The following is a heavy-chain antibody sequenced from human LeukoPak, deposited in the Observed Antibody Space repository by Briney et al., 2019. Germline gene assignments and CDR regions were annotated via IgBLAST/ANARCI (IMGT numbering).Heavy chain of an antibody. CDR2: IYYSGST. Sequence: SETLSLTRTVSGGSISSHYWSWIRQPPGKGLEWIGYIYYSGSTNYNPSLKSRVTISVDTSKNQFSLKLSSVTAADTAVYYCARYYYYYYYMDVWGKGTTVTVSS. CDR1: GGSISSHY. V-gene: IGHV4-59*11. CDR3: ARYYYYYYYMDV. J-gene: IGHJ6*03.